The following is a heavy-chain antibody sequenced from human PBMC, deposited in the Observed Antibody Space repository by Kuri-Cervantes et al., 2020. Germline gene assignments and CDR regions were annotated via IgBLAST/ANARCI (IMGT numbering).Heavy chain of an antibody. D-gene: IGHD5-24*01. J-gene: IGHJ6*03. CDR1: GFTFSSYA. CDR2: ITGSGGST. V-gene: IGHV3-23*01. Sequence: GESLKISCAASGFTFSSYAMSWVRQAPGEGLEWVSGITGSGGSTYYADSVKGRFTISRDKSKNTLYLQMNSLRAEDTAVYYCAKYGRWTNYYMDVWGKGTTVTVSS. CDR3: AKYGRWTNYYMDV.